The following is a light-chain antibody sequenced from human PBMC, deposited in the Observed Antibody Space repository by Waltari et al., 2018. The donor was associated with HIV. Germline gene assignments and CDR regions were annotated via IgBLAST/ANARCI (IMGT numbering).Light chain of an antibody. CDR2: DVN. CDR3: CSYADNYTWV. J-gene: IGLJ3*02. CDR1: TSHVGGYQY. V-gene: IGLV2-11*01. Sequence: QSALTQPRSMSGSPGQSVTTSCTGTTSHVGGYQYVPWYQQHPATSTKLMIFDVNKRPSGVPDRFSGSKSGNTASLTISGLQAEDEADYYCCSYADNYTWVFGGGTKLTVL.